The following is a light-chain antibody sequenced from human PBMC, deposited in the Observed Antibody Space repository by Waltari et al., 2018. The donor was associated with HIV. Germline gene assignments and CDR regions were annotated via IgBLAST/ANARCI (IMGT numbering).Light chain of an antibody. V-gene: IGLV2-14*03. CDR3: ASYRYSSRSYV. CDR1: SNDVGDYNH. J-gene: IGLJ1*01. Sequence: QSALTQPASVSGSPGQSNKICCIGTSNDVGDYNHVSWYQQQPDKAPRLLIYAVTNRPSGVSTRFSGSKSGNTASLAISGLQAEDEAIYYCASYRYSSRSYVFGTGTTVTVL. CDR2: AVT.